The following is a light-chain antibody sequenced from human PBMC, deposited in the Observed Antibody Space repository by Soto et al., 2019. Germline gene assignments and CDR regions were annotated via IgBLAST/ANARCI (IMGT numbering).Light chain of an antibody. CDR2: AAS. V-gene: IGKV3-20*01. J-gene: IGKJ2*01. Sequence: ELVLTQSPGTLSLSPGERATLSCRASQSVSSYYLAWYQQRPGQAPRLLIYAASSRATGIPDRFSGSGSGTDFTLTISRLQPEDFAVYYCQQYGGSPYTFGQGTKLEIK. CDR3: QQYGGSPYT. CDR1: QSVSSYY.